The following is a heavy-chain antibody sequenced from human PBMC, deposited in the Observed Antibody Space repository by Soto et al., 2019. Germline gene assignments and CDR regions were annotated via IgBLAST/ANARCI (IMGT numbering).Heavy chain of an antibody. CDR3: AKDRCGGDCYGDY. Sequence: QVQLVESGGGVVQPGRSLRLSCAASGFTFSSYGMHWVRQAPGKGLEWVAVISYDGSNKYYADSVKGRFTISRDNSKNTLYLQMNSLRAEVTAVYYCAKDRCGGDCYGDYWGQGTLVTVSS. CDR2: ISYDGSNK. V-gene: IGHV3-30*18. J-gene: IGHJ4*02. CDR1: GFTFSSYG. D-gene: IGHD2-21*02.